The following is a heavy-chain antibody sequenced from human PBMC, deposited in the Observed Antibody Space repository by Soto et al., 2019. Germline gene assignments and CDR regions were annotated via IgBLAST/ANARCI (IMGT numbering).Heavy chain of an antibody. J-gene: IGHJ5*02. Sequence: SETLSLTCTVSGGSISSGGYYWSWVRQHPGKGLEWIGYIYYSGSTYYNPSLKSRVTISVDTSKNQFSLKLSSVTAADTAVYYCGRGTDYYGSGSYSPTWFAPWGQGTLVTVSS. CDR3: GRGTDYYGSGSYSPTWFAP. V-gene: IGHV4-31*03. D-gene: IGHD3-10*01. CDR2: IYYSGST. CDR1: GGSISSGGYY.